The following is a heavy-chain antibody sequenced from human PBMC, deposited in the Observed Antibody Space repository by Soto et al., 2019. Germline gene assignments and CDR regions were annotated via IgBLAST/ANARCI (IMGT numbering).Heavy chain of an antibody. Sequence: SETLSLTCTVSGGSISSGGYYWSWIRQHPGKGLEWIGYIYYSGSTYYNPSLKSRVTISVDTSKNQFSLKLCSVTAADTAVYYCARDGGVVRGVKGDYFDYWGQGTLVTVSS. CDR3: ARDGGVVRGVKGDYFDY. J-gene: IGHJ4*02. V-gene: IGHV4-31*03. D-gene: IGHD3-10*01. CDR1: GGSISSGGYY. CDR2: IYYSGST.